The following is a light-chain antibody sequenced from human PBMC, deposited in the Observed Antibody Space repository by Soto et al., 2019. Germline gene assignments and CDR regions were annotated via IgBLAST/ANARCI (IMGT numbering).Light chain of an antibody. CDR3: SSYTTSAPVV. CDR2: DVS. J-gene: IGLJ2*01. Sequence: QSALTQPASVSGSPGQSITISCTGTSSDIGDYNYVSWYQQHPGKVPKLMIYDVSNRPSGISNRFSGSKSGNTASLTISGLQADGEADYYCSSYTTSAPVVFGGGTKLTVL. V-gene: IGLV2-14*01. CDR1: SSDIGDYNY.